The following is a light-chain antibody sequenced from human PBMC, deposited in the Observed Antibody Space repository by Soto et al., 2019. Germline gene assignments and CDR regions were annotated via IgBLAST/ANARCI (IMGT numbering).Light chain of an antibody. Sequence: QSALTQPPSASGSPGQSVTISCTGTSSDVGRHNFVSWYQQHPGKAPRLIIYDVDKRPSGVPDRFSGSKSGNTASLTVSGLQAVDEADYYCNSYAGTKNLVFGAGTKLTVL. V-gene: IGLV2-8*01. CDR2: DVD. CDR3: NSYAGTKNLV. CDR1: SSDVGRHNF. J-gene: IGLJ2*01.